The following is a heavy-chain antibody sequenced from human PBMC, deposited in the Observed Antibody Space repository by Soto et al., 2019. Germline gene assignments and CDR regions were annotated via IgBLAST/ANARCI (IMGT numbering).Heavy chain of an antibody. D-gene: IGHD6-6*01. CDR1: GFTFSSYG. CDR2: ISYDGSNK. Sequence: QVQLVESGGGVVQPGRSLRLSCAASGFTFSSYGMHWVRQAPGKGLEWVAVISYDGSNKYYADSVKGRFTISRDNSKNTLYLQMNSLRAEDTAVYYCAKDRGAARRAYYYYGMDVWGQGTTVTVSS. J-gene: IGHJ6*02. V-gene: IGHV3-30*18. CDR3: AKDRGAARRAYYYYGMDV.